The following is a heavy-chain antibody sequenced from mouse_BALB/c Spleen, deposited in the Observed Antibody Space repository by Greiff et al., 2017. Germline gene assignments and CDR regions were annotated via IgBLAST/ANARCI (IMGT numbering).Heavy chain of an antibody. Sequence: VQLQQSGAELMKPGASVKISCKATGYTFSSYWIEWVKQRPGQGLEWIGVINPGSGGTNYNEKFKGKATLTADKSSSTAYMQLSSLTSDDSAVYFCARGDYGNYRFDYWGQGTTLTVSS. CDR2: INPGSGGT. CDR3: ARGDYGNYRFDY. CDR1: GYTFSSYW. J-gene: IGHJ2*01. V-gene: IGHV1-54*01. D-gene: IGHD2-1*01.